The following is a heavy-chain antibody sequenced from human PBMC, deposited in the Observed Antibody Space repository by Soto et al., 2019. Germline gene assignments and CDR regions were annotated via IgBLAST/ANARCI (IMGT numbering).Heavy chain of an antibody. V-gene: IGHV4-30-4*01. D-gene: IGHD3-10*01. J-gene: IGHJ3*02. CDR3: ARKGGAGTGAFDI. CDR1: GGSVSSGDYY. CDR2: MFYGGTT. Sequence: QVQLQESGPGLVKPSQTLSLTCTVSGGSVSSGDYYWSWIRQPPGKGLEWIGYMFYGGTTYYNPSLKSRVTISPDTSRKQFSLRLTSVTAADTAVYYCARKGGAGTGAFDIWGQGTMVTVSS.